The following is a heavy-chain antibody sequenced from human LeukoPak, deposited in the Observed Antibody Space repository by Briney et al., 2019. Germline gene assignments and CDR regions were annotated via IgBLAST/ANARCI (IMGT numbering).Heavy chain of an antibody. CDR1: GNSISSGDYY. CDR3: ARASYSYDINGWVPFDY. CDR2: IYTSGST. J-gene: IGHJ4*02. V-gene: IGHV4-61*02. Sequence: SETLSLTCTVSGNSISSGDYYWSWIRQPAGKGLEWIGRIYTSGSTNYNPSLKSRATISGDTSKNQFSLRLSSVTAADTAVYYCARASYSYDINGWVPFDYWGQGTLVTVSS. D-gene: IGHD3-22*01.